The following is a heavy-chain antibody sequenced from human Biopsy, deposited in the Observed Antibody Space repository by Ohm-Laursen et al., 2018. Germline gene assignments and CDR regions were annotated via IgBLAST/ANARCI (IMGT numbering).Heavy chain of an antibody. V-gene: IGHV1-24*01. D-gene: IGHD3-16*01. J-gene: IGHJ4*02. Sequence: GASVKVSCKVSEYTLTELSMHWVRQAPGKGLEWMGGFAPENGKTVYAQNFQARVSMTEDTSTDTAYMELRSLRSEDTAVYYCAIYGGTEPEGDWGQGTLVTVSS. CDR1: EYTLTELS. CDR3: AIYGGTEPEGD. CDR2: FAPENGKT.